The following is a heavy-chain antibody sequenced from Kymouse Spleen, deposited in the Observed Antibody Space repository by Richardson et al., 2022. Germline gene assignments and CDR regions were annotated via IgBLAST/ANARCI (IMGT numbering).Heavy chain of an antibody. CDR1: GFTFSSYG. CDR2: IWYDGSNK. Sequence: QVQLVESGGGVVQPGRSLRLSCAASGFTFSSYGMHWVRQAPGKGLEWVAVIWYDGSNKYYADSVKGRFTISRDNSKNTLYLQMNSLRAEDTAVYYCARAGQLASYYYYYGMDVWGQGTTVTVSS. D-gene: IGHD6-6*01. J-gene: IGHJ6*02. V-gene: IGHV3-33*01. CDR3: ARAGQLASYYYYYGMDV.